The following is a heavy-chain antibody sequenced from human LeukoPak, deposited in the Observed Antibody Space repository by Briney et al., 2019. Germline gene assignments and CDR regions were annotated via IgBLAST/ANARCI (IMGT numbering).Heavy chain of an antibody. Sequence: GGSLRLSCAASGFTFSSYAMSWVRQAPGKGPEWVSAISGSGGSTYYADSVKGRFTISRDNSKNTLYLQMNSLRAEDTAVYYCAKGGLPTVTTFFDYWGQGTLVTVSS. CDR1: GFTFSSYA. CDR2: ISGSGGST. V-gene: IGHV3-23*01. D-gene: IGHD4-17*01. CDR3: AKGGLPTVTTFFDY. J-gene: IGHJ4*02.